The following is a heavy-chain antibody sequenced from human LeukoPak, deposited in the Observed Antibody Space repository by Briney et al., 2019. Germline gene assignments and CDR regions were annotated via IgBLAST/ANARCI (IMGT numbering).Heavy chain of an antibody. CDR3: ARRETYSSSSSGKRNWFDP. CDR2: INHSGST. Sequence: KPSKTLSLTCAVYGGSFSGYYWSWIRQPPGKGLEWIGEINHSGSTNYNPSLKSRVTISVDTSKNQFSLKLSSVTAADTAVYYCARRETYSSSSSGKRNWFDPWGQGTLVTVSS. V-gene: IGHV4-34*01. D-gene: IGHD6-13*01. J-gene: IGHJ5*02. CDR1: GGSFSGYY.